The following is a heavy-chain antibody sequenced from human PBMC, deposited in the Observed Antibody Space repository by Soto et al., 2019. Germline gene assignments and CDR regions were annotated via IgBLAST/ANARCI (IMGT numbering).Heavy chain of an antibody. J-gene: IGHJ5*02. CDR1: GFTSSSYV. CDR2: ISYDGNNK. V-gene: IGHV3-30-3*01. D-gene: IGHD4-17*01. CDR3: ASPPTNLDYDDDTWFDP. Sequence: GGSLRLSCAASGFTSSSYVMHWVRQAPGKGLEWVAHISYDGNNKYYADSVKGRFTISRNNAKNFMYLQMDSLRAGDTAVYYCASPPTNLDYDDDTWFDPWGQGTLVTVSS.